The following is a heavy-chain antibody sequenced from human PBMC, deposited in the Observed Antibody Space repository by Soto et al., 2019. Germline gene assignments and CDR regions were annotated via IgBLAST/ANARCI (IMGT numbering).Heavy chain of an antibody. V-gene: IGHV3-30*18. CDR3: AKDSSGYPHLFDY. D-gene: IGHD3-10*01. J-gene: IGHJ4*02. CDR1: GFTFSSYG. CDR2: ISYDGSNK. Sequence: GGSLRLSCAASGFTFSSYGMHWVRQAPGKGLEWVAVISYDGSNKYYADSVKGRFTISRDNSKNTLYLQMNSLRAEDTAVYYCAKDSSGYPHLFDYWGQGTLVIVSS.